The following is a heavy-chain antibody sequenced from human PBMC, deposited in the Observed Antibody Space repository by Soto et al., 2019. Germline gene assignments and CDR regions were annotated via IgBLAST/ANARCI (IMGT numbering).Heavy chain of an antibody. CDR3: ARGDSTDCSDGVCSFFYNHDMDV. Sequence: AAVKVSCKASGYSFTDYHIHWVRQAPGQGLEWLGRINPKSGGTSTAQKFQGWVTMTTDTSISTASMELTRLTSDDTAIYYCARGDSTDCSDGVCSFFYNHDMDVWGQGTTVTVAS. CDR1: GYSFTDYH. CDR2: INPKSGGT. V-gene: IGHV1-2*04. J-gene: IGHJ6*02. D-gene: IGHD2-8*01.